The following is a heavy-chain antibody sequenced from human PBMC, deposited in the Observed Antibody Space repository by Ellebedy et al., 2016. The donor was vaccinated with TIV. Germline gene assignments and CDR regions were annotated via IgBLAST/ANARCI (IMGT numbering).Heavy chain of an antibody. Sequence: GESLKISCAASGFTVSSNFMTWVRQAPGKGLEWVSVIYGGGTIRYADSVKGRFTISRDNSKNTVDLQMNSLRAEDTAVYYCARACFGGACYFEHWGQGTQVTVSS. D-gene: IGHD3-3*01. CDR1: GFTVSSNF. V-gene: IGHV3-53*01. CDR3: ARACFGGACYFEH. CDR2: IYGGGTI. J-gene: IGHJ4*02.